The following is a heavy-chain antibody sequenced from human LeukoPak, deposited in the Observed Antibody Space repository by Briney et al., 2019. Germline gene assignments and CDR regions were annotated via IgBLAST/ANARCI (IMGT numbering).Heavy chain of an antibody. J-gene: IGHJ4*02. CDR1: GFTFSSYA. V-gene: IGHV3-30*02. CDR2: IRYDGSNK. Sequence: GGSLRLSCAASGFTFSSYAMHWVRQAPGKGLEWVAFIRYDGSNKYHADSVKGRFTISRDNSKNTLYLQMNSLRAEDTAVYYCAKDREWFGELPHYFDYWGQGTLVTVSS. CDR3: AKDREWFGELPHYFDY. D-gene: IGHD3-10*01.